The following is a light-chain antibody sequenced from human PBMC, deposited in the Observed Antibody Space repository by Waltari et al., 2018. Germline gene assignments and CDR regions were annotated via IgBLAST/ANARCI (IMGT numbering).Light chain of an antibody. CDR2: TAS. J-gene: IGKJ5*01. CDR3: QQSYTIPFT. V-gene: IGKV1-39*01. Sequence: DIQMTQSPSSLSASVGDRVTITCRASQSITSYLNWYQQKPGKAPKFLIYTASSLQSGVPSRFSGSGSGRDFTLTISSLQPEDFATYYCQQSYTIPFTFGQGTRLEIK. CDR1: QSITSY.